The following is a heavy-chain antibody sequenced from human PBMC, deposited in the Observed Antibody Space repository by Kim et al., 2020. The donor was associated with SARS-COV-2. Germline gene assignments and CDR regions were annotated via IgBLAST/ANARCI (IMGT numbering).Heavy chain of an antibody. CDR3: ARDTYYYDSSGYYYSWFDP. Sequence: SETLSLTCTVSGGSISSGGYYWSWIRQHPGKGLEWIGYIYYSGSTYYNPSLKSRVTISVDTSKYQFSLKLSSVTAADTAVYYCARDTYYYDSSGYYYSWFDPWGQGTLVTVSS. J-gene: IGHJ5*02. CDR1: GGSISSGGYY. D-gene: IGHD3-22*01. V-gene: IGHV4-31*03. CDR2: IYYSGST.